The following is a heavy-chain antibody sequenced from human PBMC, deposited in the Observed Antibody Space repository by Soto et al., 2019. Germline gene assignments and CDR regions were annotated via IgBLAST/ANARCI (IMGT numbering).Heavy chain of an antibody. D-gene: IGHD6-19*01. Sequence: XSVKVSCKASGYSFTDYYIPWVREAPVQGLEWMGWMNPNSDGANYAQKFRGRVTMTRDKSIRTAYMEVNRLTSDDTAVYFCARGGGSGWHGDWFDPWGQGTLVTVSS. V-gene: IGHV1-2*02. CDR2: MNPNSDGA. CDR3: ARGGGSGWHGDWFDP. J-gene: IGHJ5*02. CDR1: GYSFTDYY.